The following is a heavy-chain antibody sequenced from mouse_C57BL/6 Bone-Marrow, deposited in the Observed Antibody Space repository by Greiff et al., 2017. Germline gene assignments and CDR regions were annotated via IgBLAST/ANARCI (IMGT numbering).Heavy chain of an antibody. CDR3: TEGYGRYAMDY. CDR1: GFTFSNYW. D-gene: IGHD2-2*01. J-gene: IGHJ4*01. Sequence: VHLKESGGGLVQPGGSMKLSCVATGFTFSNYWMNWVRQTPEKGLEWVAQIRLKSDNYATHDEESVKGRFTISRYDSKISVYLQMNNFSAVVTGIYYCTEGYGRYAMDYWGQGTSVTVSS. V-gene: IGHV6-3*01. CDR2: IRLKSDNYAT.